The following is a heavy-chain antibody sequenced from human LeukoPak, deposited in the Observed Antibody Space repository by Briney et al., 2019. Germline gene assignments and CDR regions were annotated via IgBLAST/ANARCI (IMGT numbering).Heavy chain of an antibody. CDR3: ARIGNRYSSGWYGLRDV. CDR2: TSAYNGNT. CDR1: GYTFTSYY. V-gene: IGHV1-18*04. D-gene: IGHD6-19*01. J-gene: IGHJ6*02. Sequence: ASVKVSCKASGYTFTSYYMHWVRQAPGQGLEWMAWTSAYNGNTNYAQKLQGRVTMTTDTSTSTAYMELRSLRSDDTAVYYCARIGNRYSSGWYGLRDVWGQGTTVTVSS.